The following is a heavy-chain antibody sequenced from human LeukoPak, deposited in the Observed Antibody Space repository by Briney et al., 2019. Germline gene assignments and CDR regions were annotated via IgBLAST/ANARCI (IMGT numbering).Heavy chain of an antibody. D-gene: IGHD3-10*01. CDR2: IYYSGST. V-gene: IGHV4-39*01. CDR1: GGSISSSSYY. J-gene: IGHJ4*02. Sequence: SETLSLTCTVSGGSISSSSYYWGWIRQPPGKGLEWIGNIYYSGSTHYNPSLKSRVTISVDTSKNQFSLKLSSVTAADTAVYYCARLPPPKYYGSGSYAVDWGQGTLVTVSS. CDR3: ARLPPPKYYGSGSYAVD.